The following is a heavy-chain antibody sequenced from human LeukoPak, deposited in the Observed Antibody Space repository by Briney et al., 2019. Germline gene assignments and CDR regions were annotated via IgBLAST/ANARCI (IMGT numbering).Heavy chain of an antibody. D-gene: IGHD1-14*01. J-gene: IGHJ6*02. CDR2: IWYDGSKK. CDR3: ARAGVGTYGMDA. Sequence: GGSLRLSCAASGFTFSSYGMHWVRQAPGKGLEWVAIIWYDGSKKYYADSVKGRFTISRDDSKSTVSLQMNSLRAEDTAVYYCARAGVGTYGMDAWGQGTAVTVSS. V-gene: IGHV3-33*08. CDR1: GFTFSSYG.